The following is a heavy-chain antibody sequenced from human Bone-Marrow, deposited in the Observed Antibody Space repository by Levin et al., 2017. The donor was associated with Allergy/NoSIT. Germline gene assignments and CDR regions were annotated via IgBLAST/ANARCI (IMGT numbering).Heavy chain of an antibody. J-gene: IGHJ4*02. CDR2: IGGSGGST. Sequence: GESLKISCAASGFTFSIYAMSWVRQAPGKGLEWVSTIGGSGGSTNYADSVKGRFTISRDNSKNTMYLQMNSLRAEDTAVYYCAKPDTSGWYIYDCWGQGTLVTVSS. CDR1: GFTFSIYA. V-gene: IGHV3-23*01. CDR3: AKPDTSGWYIYDC. D-gene: IGHD6-19*01.